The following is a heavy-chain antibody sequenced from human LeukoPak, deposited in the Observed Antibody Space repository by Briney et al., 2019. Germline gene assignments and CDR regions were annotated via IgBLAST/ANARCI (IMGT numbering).Heavy chain of an antibody. CDR3: ARDRYYYDSSGYYFFDY. D-gene: IGHD3-22*01. V-gene: IGHV4-34*01. Sequence: PSETLSLTCAVYGGSFSGYYWSWIRQPPGKGLEWIGEINHSGGTNYNPSLKSRVTISVDTSKNQFSLRLSSVTAADTAVYYCARDRYYYDSSGYYFFDYWGQGTLVTVSS. J-gene: IGHJ4*02. CDR1: GGSFSGYY. CDR2: INHSGGT.